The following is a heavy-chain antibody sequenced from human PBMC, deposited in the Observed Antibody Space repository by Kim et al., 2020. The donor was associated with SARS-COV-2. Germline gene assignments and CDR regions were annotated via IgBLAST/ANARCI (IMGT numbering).Heavy chain of an antibody. CDR2: ISSSSSYT. CDR1: GFTFSDYY. V-gene: IGHV3-11*05. D-gene: IGHD6-13*01. J-gene: IGHJ5*02. Sequence: GGSLRLSCAASGFTFSDYYMSWIRQAPGKGLEWVSYISSSSSYTNYADSVKGRFTISRDNAKNSLYLQMNSLRAEDTAVYYCARDPGSSSRSNWFDPWGQGTLVTVSS. CDR3: ARDPGSSSRSNWFDP.